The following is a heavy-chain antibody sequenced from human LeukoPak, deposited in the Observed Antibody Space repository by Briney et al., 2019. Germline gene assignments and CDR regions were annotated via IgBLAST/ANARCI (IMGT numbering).Heavy chain of an antibody. J-gene: IGHJ4*02. CDR2: IWYDGSNK. D-gene: IGHD1-26*01. Sequence: GGSLRLSCAASGFTFSSYGMHWVRQAPGKGLEWVAVIWYDGSNKYYADSVKGRFTISRDNSKNTLYLQMNSLRAEDTAVYYCARENCRYSGSQPEDYWGQGTLVTV. CDR1: GFTFSSYG. V-gene: IGHV3-33*01. CDR3: ARENCRYSGSQPEDY.